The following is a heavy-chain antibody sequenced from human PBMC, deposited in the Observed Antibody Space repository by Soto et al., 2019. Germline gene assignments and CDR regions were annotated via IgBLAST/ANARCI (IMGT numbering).Heavy chain of an antibody. CDR1: GGSISSSSYY. J-gene: IGHJ5*02. CDR2: IYYSGST. CDR3: ARQRAPYFSYNWFDP. Sequence: SETLSLTCTVSGGSISSSSYYWGWIRQPPGKGLEWIGSIYYSGSTYYNPSLKSRVTISVDTSKNQFSLKLSSVTAADTAVYYCARQRAPYFSYNWFDPWGQGTLVTVSS. D-gene: IGHD3-3*01. V-gene: IGHV4-39*01.